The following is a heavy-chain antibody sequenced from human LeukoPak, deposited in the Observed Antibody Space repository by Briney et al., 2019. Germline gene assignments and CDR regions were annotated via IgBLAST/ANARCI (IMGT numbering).Heavy chain of an antibody. CDR3: TCSGSYRDFDY. CDR1: GFTFSTFA. Sequence: GGSLRLSCAASGFTFSTFAMHWVRQAPGKGLEWVAFIPYDKSTAYYADSVKGRFTISRDNSKNTLDSQMNSLRTEDTAVYYCTCSGSYRDFDYWGQGVLVTVSS. J-gene: IGHJ4*02. D-gene: IGHD3-10*02. CDR2: IPYDKSTA. V-gene: IGHV3-30*02.